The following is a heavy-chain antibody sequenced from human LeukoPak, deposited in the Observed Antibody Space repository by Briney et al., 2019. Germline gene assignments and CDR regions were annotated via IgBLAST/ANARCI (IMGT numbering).Heavy chain of an antibody. Sequence: GGSLRLSCASSGFTFSSYGMHWARQAPGKGLEGVAFIRYDGSNKYYADSVRGRFTISRDNSKNTLYLQMNSLRAEDTAVYYCANLVVPDAVHFDYWGQGTLVTVSS. V-gene: IGHV3-30*02. J-gene: IGHJ4*02. CDR3: ANLVVPDAVHFDY. CDR1: GFTFSSYG. D-gene: IGHD2-2*01. CDR2: IRYDGSNK.